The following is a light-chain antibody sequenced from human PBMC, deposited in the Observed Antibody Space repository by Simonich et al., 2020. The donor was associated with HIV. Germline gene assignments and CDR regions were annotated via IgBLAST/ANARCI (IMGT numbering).Light chain of an antibody. CDR3: QQYYNTPQT. Sequence: DIVMTQSPDSLAVSLGERATINCKSSQSILYSSNNKNHLAWYQQKPGHPPRLLIYWASSQESGVPDRFSGSGSGTDFTLTISSLQAEDVAVYYCQQYYNTPQTFGQGTKVEIK. CDR1: QSILYSSNNKNH. V-gene: IGKV4-1*01. J-gene: IGKJ1*01. CDR2: WAS.